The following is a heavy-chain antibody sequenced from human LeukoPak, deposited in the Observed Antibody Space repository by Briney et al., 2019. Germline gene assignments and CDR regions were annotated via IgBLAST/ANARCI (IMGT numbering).Heavy chain of an antibody. CDR3: ARSRGGYCSGGSCYSGYYFDY. V-gene: IGHV3-21*01. CDR2: ISSSSYI. J-gene: IGHJ4*02. Sequence: GGSLRLSCAASGFTFSSYSMNWVRQAPGKGLEWVSSISSSSYIYYADSVKGRFTISRDNAKNSLYLQMNSLRAEDTAVYYCARSRGGYCSGGSCYSGYYFDYWGQGTLVTVSS. D-gene: IGHD2-15*01. CDR1: GFTFSSYS.